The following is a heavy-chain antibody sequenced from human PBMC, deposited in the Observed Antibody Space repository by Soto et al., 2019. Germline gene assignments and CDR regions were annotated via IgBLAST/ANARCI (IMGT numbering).Heavy chain of an antibody. CDR1: GFTFSSYE. Sequence: PGESLKISCAASGFTFSSYEMNWVRQAPGKGLEWVSYISSSGSTIYYADSVKGRFTISRDNAKNSLYLQMNSLRAEDTAVYYCARDAMITFGGYYYYGMDVWGQGTTVTVSS. D-gene: IGHD3-16*01. J-gene: IGHJ6*02. V-gene: IGHV3-48*03. CDR2: ISSSGSTI. CDR3: ARDAMITFGGYYYYGMDV.